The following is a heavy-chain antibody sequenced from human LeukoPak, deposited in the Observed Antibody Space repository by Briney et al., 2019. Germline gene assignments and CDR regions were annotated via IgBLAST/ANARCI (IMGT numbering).Heavy chain of an antibody. Sequence: GGSLRLSCAASGFTFSGYGMHWVRQAPGKGLEWVAVIWYDGSKEYFADSVKGRFTISRDNSKNTLYLQMNSLRAEDTAVYYCAKDHGYYDSSGYDWGQGTLVTVSS. J-gene: IGHJ4*02. CDR2: IWYDGSKE. D-gene: IGHD3-22*01. CDR1: GFTFSGYG. V-gene: IGHV3-33*06. CDR3: AKDHGYYDSSGYD.